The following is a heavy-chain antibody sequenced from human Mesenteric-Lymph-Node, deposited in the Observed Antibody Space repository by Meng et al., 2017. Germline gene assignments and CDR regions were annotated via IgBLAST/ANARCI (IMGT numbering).Heavy chain of an antibody. CDR2: IYTSGST. V-gene: IGHV4-61*02. J-gene: IGHJ4*02. D-gene: IGHD4-17*01. CDR3: ARGPTTYFDY. Sequence: QVQLPESGPGLVKPSQTLSLTCTVSGGSISSGSYYWSWIRQPAGKGLEWIGRIYTSGSTNYNPSLKSRVTISVDTSKNQFSLKLSSVTAADTAVYYCARGPTTYFDYWGQGTLVTVSS. CDR1: GGSISSGSYY.